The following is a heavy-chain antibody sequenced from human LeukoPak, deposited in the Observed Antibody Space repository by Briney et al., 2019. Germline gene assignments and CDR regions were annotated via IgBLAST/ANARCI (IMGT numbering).Heavy chain of an antibody. V-gene: IGHV4-38-2*02. CDR2: IYHSGST. CDR3: AREGPIQFLEQIDF. J-gene: IGHJ4*02. Sequence: PSETLSLTCTVSGYSISSGYYWGWIRQPPGKGLEWIGSIYHSGSTYYNPSLKSRVTISVDTSKNQFSLKLTSLKAADTAVYYCAREGPIQFLEQIDFWGQGSLVTVSS. CDR1: GYSISSGYY. D-gene: IGHD3-3*01.